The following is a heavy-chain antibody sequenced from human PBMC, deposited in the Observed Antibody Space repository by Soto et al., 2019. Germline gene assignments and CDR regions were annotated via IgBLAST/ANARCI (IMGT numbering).Heavy chain of an antibody. V-gene: IGHV3-23*01. Sequence: GGSLRLSCAASGFTFSSYAMSWVRQAPGKGLEWVSAISGSGGSTYYADSVKGRFTISRDNSKNTLYLQMNSLRAEDKAVYYCAKDGKYSRSWYWDYYYYGMDVWGQGTPVTVSS. D-gene: IGHD6-13*01. J-gene: IGHJ6*02. CDR3: AKDGKYSRSWYWDYYYYGMDV. CDR1: GFTFSSYA. CDR2: ISGSGGST.